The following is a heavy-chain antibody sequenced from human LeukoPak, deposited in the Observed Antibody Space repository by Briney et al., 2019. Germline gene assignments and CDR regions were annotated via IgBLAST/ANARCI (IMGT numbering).Heavy chain of an antibody. V-gene: IGHV3-33*01. D-gene: IGHD5-24*01. J-gene: IGHJ4*02. Sequence: PGRSLRLSCAASGFTFSSYGMHWVRQAPGKGLEWVAVIWYDGSNKYYADSVKGRFTISRDNSKNTLYLQMNSLRAEDTAVYYCARGELATTKILFDYWGQGTLVTVSS. CDR1: GFTFSSYG. CDR3: ARGELATTKILFDY. CDR2: IWYDGSNK.